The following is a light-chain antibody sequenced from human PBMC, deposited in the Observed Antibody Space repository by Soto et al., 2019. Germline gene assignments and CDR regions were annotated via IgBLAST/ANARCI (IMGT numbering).Light chain of an antibody. V-gene: IGKV3-20*01. CDR3: QQYGSSPWT. CDR2: GPS. J-gene: IGKJ1*01. Sequence: EIVLTQSPGTPSLSPGEGAALSCRRSESVASNYLAWYQQKPGQAPRLLFYGPSIRATGIPDRFSGSGSGTDFTRTLTRLQPEDFAVYYCQQYGSSPWTSGQGTKVDIK. CDR1: ESVASNY.